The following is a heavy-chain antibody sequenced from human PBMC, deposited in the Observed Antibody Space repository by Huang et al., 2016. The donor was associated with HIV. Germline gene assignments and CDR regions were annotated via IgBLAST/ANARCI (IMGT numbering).Heavy chain of an antibody. CDR2: ISPSSSFI. Sequence: EVQLVESGGGLVKPGGSLRLSCAASGFSLDSYNMYWVRQTPGKGLQWVSSISPSSSFIDYADSVKGRFSISRDNAKNSLYRQMNNLRGEDTAVYYCARDRGQQLSPFDSWGQGTLVTVSS. J-gene: IGHJ4*02. CDR3: ARDRGQQLSPFDS. CDR1: GFSLDSYN. D-gene: IGHD6-13*01. V-gene: IGHV3-21*01.